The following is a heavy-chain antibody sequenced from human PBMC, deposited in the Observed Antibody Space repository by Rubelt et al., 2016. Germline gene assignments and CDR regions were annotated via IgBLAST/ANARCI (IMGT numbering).Heavy chain of an antibody. CDR2: ISGSGGST. V-gene: IGHV3-23*01. J-gene: IGHJ6*02. CDR3: AREGGGYNYGMDV. Sequence: ATGKGLEWVSAISGSGGSTYYADSVKGRFTISRDNSKNTLYLQMNSLRAEDTAVYYCAREGGGYNYGMDVWGQGTTVTVSS. D-gene: IGHD2-15*01.